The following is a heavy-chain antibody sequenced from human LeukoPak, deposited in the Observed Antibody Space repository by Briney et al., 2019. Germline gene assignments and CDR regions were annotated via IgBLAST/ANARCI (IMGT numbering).Heavy chain of an antibody. D-gene: IGHD1-7*01. CDR3: ARNRFPITGTTNNYYYMDV. J-gene: IGHJ6*03. CDR2: ISSSTTI. V-gene: IGHV3-48*04. CDR1: GFIFSSYS. Sequence: PGGSLRLSCAASGFIFSSYSMNWVRQAPGKGLEWLSYISSSTTIYYADSVKGRFTISRDNAKNSPYLQMNSLKAEDTAVYYCARNRFPITGTTNNYYYMDVWGKGTTVTVSS.